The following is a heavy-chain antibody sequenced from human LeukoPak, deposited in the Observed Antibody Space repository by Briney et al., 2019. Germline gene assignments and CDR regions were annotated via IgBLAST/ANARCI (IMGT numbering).Heavy chain of an antibody. D-gene: IGHD6-13*01. V-gene: IGHV4-59*08. J-gene: IGHJ4*02. Sequence: SETLSLTCSVSGGSVSSYYWSWTRQSPGKGLEWIGYIHNSGRTNYNPSLKSRVTGFVDTSKNQVSLKLSSVTAADTAVYYCARHLAAAGTGYDYWGQGTLVTVSS. CDR3: ARHLAAAGTGYDY. CDR1: GGSVSSYY. CDR2: IHNSGRT.